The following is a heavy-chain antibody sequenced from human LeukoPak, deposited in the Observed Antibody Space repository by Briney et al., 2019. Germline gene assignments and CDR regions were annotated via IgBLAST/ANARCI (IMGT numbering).Heavy chain of an antibody. CDR1: GGSISSSSYY. D-gene: IGHD3-9*01. Sequence: PSETLSLTCTVSGGSISSSSYYWGWIRQPPGKGLEWIGSIYYSGSTYYNPSLKSRVTISVDTSKNRFSLKLSSVTAADTAVYYCARHRGYYDILTGLLDYWGQGTLVTVSS. V-gene: IGHV4-39*01. J-gene: IGHJ4*02. CDR3: ARHRGYYDILTGLLDY. CDR2: IYYSGST.